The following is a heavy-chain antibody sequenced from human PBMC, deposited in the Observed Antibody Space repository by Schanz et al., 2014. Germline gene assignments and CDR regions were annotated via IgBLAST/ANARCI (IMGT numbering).Heavy chain of an antibody. V-gene: IGHV3-23*04. J-gene: IGHJ6*03. Sequence: VQLVESGGGVVQPGRSLRLSCAASGFSFSIFAMTWVRQAPGQGLEWVSTISGSGGDTYPADSVKGRFTISRDNSNNTLYLQMNSLRAEDTAVYYCARDHQWLARYYMDVWGKGTTVTVSS. D-gene: IGHD6-19*01. CDR1: GFSFSIFA. CDR3: ARDHQWLARYYMDV. CDR2: ISGSGGDT.